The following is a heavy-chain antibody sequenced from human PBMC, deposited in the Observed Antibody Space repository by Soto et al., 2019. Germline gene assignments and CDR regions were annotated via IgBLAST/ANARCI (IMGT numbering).Heavy chain of an antibody. J-gene: IGHJ4*02. CDR3: ATSIAASYYFDY. D-gene: IGHD6-6*01. Sequence: QVQLVQSGAEVKKPGASVKVSCKASGYTFTSYAMHWVHQAPGQRLEWMGWINAGNGNTKYSQKFQGRVTITRDTSASTAYMELSSLRSEDTAVYYCATSIAASYYFDYWGQGTLVTVSS. V-gene: IGHV1-3*01. CDR2: INAGNGNT. CDR1: GYTFTSYA.